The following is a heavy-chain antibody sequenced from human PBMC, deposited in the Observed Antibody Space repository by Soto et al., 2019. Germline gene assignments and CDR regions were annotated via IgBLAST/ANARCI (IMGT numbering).Heavy chain of an antibody. CDR1: GGTFSRYS. Sequence: QVQLVQSGAEVKKPGSSVKVSGKASGGTFSRYSITWVRQAPGHGLEWIGRIIPIFGIASYAQKFQGRVTITADESTSTAYMELSSLRSDDTAVYYCAREDRDRETGLVPAAIDGMDVWCQGTTVTVSS. D-gene: IGHD2-2*01. V-gene: IGHV1-69*08. CDR2: IIPIFGIA. J-gene: IGHJ6*02. CDR3: AREDRDRETGLVPAAIDGMDV.